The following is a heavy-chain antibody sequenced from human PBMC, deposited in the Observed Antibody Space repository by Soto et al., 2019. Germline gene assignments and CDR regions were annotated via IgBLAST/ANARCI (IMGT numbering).Heavy chain of an antibody. D-gene: IGHD6-19*01. CDR1: GFTFSSYG. Sequence: GGSLRLSCAASGFTFSSYGMHWVRQAPGKGLEWVAVIWYDGSNKYYADSVKGRFTISRDNSKNTLYLQMNSLRAEDTAVYYCARDSGIAVAGTRGYFDYWGQGTLVTVSS. J-gene: IGHJ4*02. CDR2: IWYDGSNK. CDR3: ARDSGIAVAGTRGYFDY. V-gene: IGHV3-33*01.